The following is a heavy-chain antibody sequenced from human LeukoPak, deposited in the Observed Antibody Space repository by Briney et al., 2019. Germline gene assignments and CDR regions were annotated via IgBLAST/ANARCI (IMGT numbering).Heavy chain of an antibody. D-gene: IGHD3-22*01. V-gene: IGHV4-39*07. Sequence: PSETLSLTCTVSGGSISSSSYYWGWIRQPPGKGLEWIGSIYHSGSTYYNPSLKSRVTISVDTSKNQFSLKLSSVTAADTAVYYCARLITMKTPPDDWGQGTLVTVSS. CDR2: IYHSGST. CDR1: GGSISSSSYY. J-gene: IGHJ4*02. CDR3: ARLITMKTPPDD.